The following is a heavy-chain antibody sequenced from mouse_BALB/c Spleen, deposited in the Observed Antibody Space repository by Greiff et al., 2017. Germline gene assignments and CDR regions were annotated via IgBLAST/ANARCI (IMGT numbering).Heavy chain of an antibody. Sequence: EVQLVESGGGLVQPGGSRKLSCAASGFTFSSFGMHWVRQAPEKGLEWVAYISSGSSTIYYADTVKGRFTIARDNPKNTLFLQMTSLRSEDTAMYYCARGYYGYGAMDYWGQGTSVTVSS. J-gene: IGHJ4*01. D-gene: IGHD1-2*01. CDR2: ISSGSSTI. CDR3: ARGYYGYGAMDY. V-gene: IGHV5-17*02. CDR1: GFTFSSFG.